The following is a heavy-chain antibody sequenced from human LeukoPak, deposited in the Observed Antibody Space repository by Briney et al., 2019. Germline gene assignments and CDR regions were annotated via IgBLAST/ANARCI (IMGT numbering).Heavy chain of an antibody. CDR1: GFTFSSYA. D-gene: IGHD3-22*01. J-gene: IGHJ4*02. CDR2: ISGSGGST. Sequence: GGSLRLSCAASGFTFSSYAMSWVRQAPGKGLEWVSAISGSGGSTYYADSVKGRCTISRDNFKNTLYLRMNSLRAEDTAVYYCAKHALPTQITMIVMGAYFDYWGQGTLVTVSS. V-gene: IGHV3-23*01. CDR3: AKHALPTQITMIVMGAYFDY.